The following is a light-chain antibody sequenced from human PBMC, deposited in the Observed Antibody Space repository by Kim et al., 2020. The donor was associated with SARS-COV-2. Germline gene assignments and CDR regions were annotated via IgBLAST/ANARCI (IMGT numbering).Light chain of an antibody. CDR3: QAWDSSTVV. Sequence: SYELTQPPSVSVSPGQTASITCAGDKLGDKYARWYQQKPGQSPVLVIYQDSKRPSGIPERFSGSNSGNTATLTISGTQAMDEADYYCQAWDSSTVVFGRGTPL. V-gene: IGLV3-1*01. CDR2: QDS. CDR1: KLGDKY. J-gene: IGLJ2*01.